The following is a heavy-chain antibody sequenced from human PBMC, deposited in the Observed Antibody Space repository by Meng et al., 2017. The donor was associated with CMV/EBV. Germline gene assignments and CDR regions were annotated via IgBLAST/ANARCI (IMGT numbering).Heavy chain of an antibody. Sequence: SGPTLVTPTQTLTLTCTFSGFSLSTSGVGVGWIRQPPGKALEWLALIYWNDDQRYSPSLKSRHTITKDTYKNQVVLTMTNMDPVDTATYYCAHRRQHLQGRGFDYWGQGTLVTVSS. CDR3: AHRRQHLQGRGFDY. V-gene: IGHV2-5*01. CDR2: IYWNDDQ. J-gene: IGHJ4*02. CDR1: GFSLSTSGVG. D-gene: IGHD3-10*01.